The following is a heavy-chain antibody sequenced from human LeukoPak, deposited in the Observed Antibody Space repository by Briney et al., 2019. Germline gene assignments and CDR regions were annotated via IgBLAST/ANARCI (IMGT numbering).Heavy chain of an antibody. CDR2: ISSSGSTI. Sequence: GGSLRLSCAASGFTFSSYSMNWVRQAPGKGLEWVSYISSSGSTIYYADSVKGRFTISRDNAKNSLYLQMNSLRAEDTAVYYCARGRTSTGGYGMDVWGQGTTVTVSS. J-gene: IGHJ6*02. V-gene: IGHV3-48*04. CDR1: GFTFSSYS. CDR3: ARGRTSTGGYGMDV.